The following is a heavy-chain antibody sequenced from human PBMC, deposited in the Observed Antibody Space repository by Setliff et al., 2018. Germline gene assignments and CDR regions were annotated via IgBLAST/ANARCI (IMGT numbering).Heavy chain of an antibody. J-gene: IGHJ3*02. V-gene: IGHV5-51*01. CDR2: IYPGDSDT. Sequence: GESLKISCKGSGYRFSSHWIGWVRQMPGKGLEWMGIIYPGDSDTRYSPSFQGQVTISADKSISTAYLQWSSLKASDTAMYYCASSSGSSSNDAFDIWAKGQRSPSPQ. CDR3: ASSSGSSSNDAFDI. CDR1: GYRFSSHW. D-gene: IGHD1-26*01.